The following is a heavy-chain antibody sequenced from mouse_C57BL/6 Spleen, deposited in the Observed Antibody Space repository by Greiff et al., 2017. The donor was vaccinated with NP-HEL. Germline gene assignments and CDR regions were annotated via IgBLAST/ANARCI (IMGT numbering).Heavy chain of an antibody. CDR2: ISNGGGST. D-gene: IGHD2-5*01. Sequence: EVMLVESGGGLVQPGGSLKLSCAASGFTFSDYYMYWVRQTPEKRLEWVAYISNGGGSTYYPDTVKGRFTISRDNAKNTLYLQMSRLKSEDTAMYYCARHGGSNLFAYWGQGTLVTVSA. V-gene: IGHV5-12*01. CDR1: GFTFSDYY. CDR3: ARHGGSNLFAY. J-gene: IGHJ3*01.